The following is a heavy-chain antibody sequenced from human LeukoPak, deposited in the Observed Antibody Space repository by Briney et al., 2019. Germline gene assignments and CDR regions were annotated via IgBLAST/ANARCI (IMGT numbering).Heavy chain of an antibody. V-gene: IGHV3-48*03. CDR2: ISSSGSTI. D-gene: IGHD3-10*01. J-gene: IGHJ3*02. Sequence: GGSLRLSCAASGFTFSSYEMNWVRQAPGKGLEWVSYISSSGSTIYYADSVKGRFTISRDNAKNSLYLQMNSLRAEDTAVYYCASWGFGVNAFDIWGQGTMVTVSS. CDR3: ASWGFGVNAFDI. CDR1: GFTFSSYE.